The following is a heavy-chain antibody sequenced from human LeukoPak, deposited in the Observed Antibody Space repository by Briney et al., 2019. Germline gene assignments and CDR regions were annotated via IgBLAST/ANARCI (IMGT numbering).Heavy chain of an antibody. CDR3: ATPLTITIFGVVRY. D-gene: IGHD3-3*01. J-gene: IGHJ4*02. V-gene: IGHV3-23*01. CDR1: GFTFSSYA. CDR2: ISGSGGST. Sequence: PGGSLRLSCAASGFTFSSYAMSWVRQAPGKGLEWVSAISGSGGSTYYADSVKGRFTISRDNSKNTLYLLMNSLRAEDTAVYYCATPLTITIFGVVRYWGQGTLVTVSS.